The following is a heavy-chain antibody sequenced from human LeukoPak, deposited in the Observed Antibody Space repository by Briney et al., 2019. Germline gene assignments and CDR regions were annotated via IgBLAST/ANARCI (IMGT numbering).Heavy chain of an antibody. CDR1: GFSSTSDW. CDR2: IGGSGDKT. CDR3: VRRGDASSGWGDHDF. D-gene: IGHD6-19*01. V-gene: IGHV3-23*01. Sequence: GGSLRLSCVASGFSSTSDWMTWVRQAPGKGLEWVSTIGGSGDKTFYADSVKGRFTISRDNSKNMVHLQMNSLTGEDTALYYCVRRGDASSGWGDHDFWGQGALVTDSS. J-gene: IGHJ4*02.